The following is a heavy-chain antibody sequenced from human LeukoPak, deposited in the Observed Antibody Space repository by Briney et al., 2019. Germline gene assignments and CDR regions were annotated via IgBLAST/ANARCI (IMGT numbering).Heavy chain of an antibody. D-gene: IGHD2-2*02. J-gene: IGHJ4*02. CDR2: IIPILGIA. CDR3: AREGATYQSLYPLDF. Sequence: GASVKLSCKASGGTFSSYTISWVRQAPGQGLEWMGRIIPILGIANYAQNFQGRVTINADTSASTAYMELSSLRSEDTAVYYCAREGATYQSLYPLDFWGQGTLVTVSS. V-gene: IGHV1-69*04. CDR1: GGTFSSYT.